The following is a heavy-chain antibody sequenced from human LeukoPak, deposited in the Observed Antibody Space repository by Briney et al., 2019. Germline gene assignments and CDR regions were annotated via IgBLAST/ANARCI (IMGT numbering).Heavy chain of an antibody. CDR1: GFTFSSYG. Sequence: GGSLRLSCAASGFTFSSYGMHWVRQAPGKGLEWVAVISYDGSNKYYADSVKGRFTISRDNSKNTLYLQMNSLRAEDTAVYYCAKDSWYADYWGQGTLVTVSS. D-gene: IGHD6-13*01. J-gene: IGHJ4*02. CDR3: AKDSWYADY. V-gene: IGHV3-30*18. CDR2: ISYDGSNK.